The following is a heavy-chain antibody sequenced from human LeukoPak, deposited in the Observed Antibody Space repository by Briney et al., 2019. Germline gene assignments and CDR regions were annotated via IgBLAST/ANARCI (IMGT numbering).Heavy chain of an antibody. CDR3: AKVLSGAGLYYNYMDV. Sequence: PGGSLRLSCAASGFTFSSYAMSWVRQAPGKGLEWVSGISGSGGSTYYADSVKGRFTISRDNSKNTLYLQMNSLRAEDTAVYYCAKVLSGAGLYYNYMDVWGKGTTVTVSS. D-gene: IGHD6-25*01. V-gene: IGHV3-23*01. CDR2: ISGSGGST. CDR1: GFTFSSYA. J-gene: IGHJ6*03.